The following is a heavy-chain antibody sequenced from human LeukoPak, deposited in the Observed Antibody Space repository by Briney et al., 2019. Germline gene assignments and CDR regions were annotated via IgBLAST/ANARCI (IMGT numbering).Heavy chain of an antibody. CDR1: GGSISSYY. CDR3: AREKSAYYYYYMDV. Sequence: PSETLSFTCTVSGGSISSYYWSWIRQPAGKGLEWIGRIYTSGSTNYNPSLKSRVTMSVDTSKNQFSLKLSSVTAADTAVYYCAREKSAYYYYYMDVWGKGTTVIISS. CDR2: IYTSGST. J-gene: IGHJ6*03. V-gene: IGHV4-4*07.